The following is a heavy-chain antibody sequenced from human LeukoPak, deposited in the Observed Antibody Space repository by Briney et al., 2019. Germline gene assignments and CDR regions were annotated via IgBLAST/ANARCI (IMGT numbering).Heavy chain of an antibody. CDR3: ARSGGNRGYYFDY. Sequence: PGGFLRLSCAASGFTFSSYGMHWVRQAPGKGLEWVAVIWYDGSNKYYADSVKGRFTISRDNSKNTLYLQMNSLRAEDTAVYYCARSGGNRGYYFDYWGQGTLVTVSS. CDR1: GFTFSSYG. CDR2: IWYDGSNK. J-gene: IGHJ4*02. V-gene: IGHV3-33*01. D-gene: IGHD4-23*01.